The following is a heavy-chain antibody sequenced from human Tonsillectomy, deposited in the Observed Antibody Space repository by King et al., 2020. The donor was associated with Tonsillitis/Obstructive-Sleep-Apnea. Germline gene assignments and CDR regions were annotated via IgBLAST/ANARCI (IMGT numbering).Heavy chain of an antibody. D-gene: IGHD3-10*01. V-gene: IGHV3-7*03. CDR3: ARIPLWFGEPIGKYHFDY. CDR1: GFTFSSYW. Sequence: VQLVESGGGLVQPGGSLRLSCAASGFTFSSYWMSWVRQAPGKGLEWVANIKKDGSEKYYVDSVKGRFTISRDNAKNSLYLQMNRLRAEDTAVYYCARIPLWFGEPIGKYHFDYWGQGTLVTVSS. CDR2: IKKDGSEK. J-gene: IGHJ4*02.